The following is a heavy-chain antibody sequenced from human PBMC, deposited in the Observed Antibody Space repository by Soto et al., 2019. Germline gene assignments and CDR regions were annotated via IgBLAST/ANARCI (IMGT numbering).Heavy chain of an antibody. CDR3: ARARFDNSDYYDENYLDX. Sequence: AGTLCLTCTVSGVSVRGDSFHWSWIRQPPGKGLELIAFIYHSGSTNYKPSLNSRVTISVDTSKNRFSLKLNSVTAADTAIYYCARARFDNSDYYDENYLDXWGQGTTVTVS. D-gene: IGHD3-22*01. V-gene: IGHV4-61*01. J-gene: IGHJ4*02. CDR1: GVSVRGDSFH. CDR2: IYHSGST.